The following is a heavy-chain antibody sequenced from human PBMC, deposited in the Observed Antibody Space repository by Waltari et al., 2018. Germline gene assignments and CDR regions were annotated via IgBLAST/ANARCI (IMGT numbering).Heavy chain of an antibody. CDR1: GGSISSYY. Sequence: QVQLQESGPGLVKPSETLSLTCTVSGGSISSYYWSWIRQPPGKGLEWIGYIYYSGSTNSNPSLKSRVTISVDTSKNQFSLKLSSVTAADTAVYYCARDKGIAVAGTYYGMDVWGQGTTVTVSS. J-gene: IGHJ6*02. CDR2: IYYSGST. CDR3: ARDKGIAVAGTYYGMDV. D-gene: IGHD6-19*01. V-gene: IGHV4-59*01.